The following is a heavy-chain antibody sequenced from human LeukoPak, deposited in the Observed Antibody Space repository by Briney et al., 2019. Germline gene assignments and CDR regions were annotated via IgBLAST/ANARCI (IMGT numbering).Heavy chain of an antibody. V-gene: IGHV4-39*07. CDR2: AYYSGST. J-gene: IGHJ2*01. CDR3: VRDSPYSSGWYRFFDL. Sequence: SETLSLTCTVSGDSMDTKVYYWGWIRQPPGKGLEWIGSAYYSGSTYFNPSLKSRLSISVDTSKNQFSLRLNSVTAADTAVYYCVRDSPYSSGWYRFFDLWGRGTLVTVTS. D-gene: IGHD6-19*01. CDR1: GDSMDTKVYY.